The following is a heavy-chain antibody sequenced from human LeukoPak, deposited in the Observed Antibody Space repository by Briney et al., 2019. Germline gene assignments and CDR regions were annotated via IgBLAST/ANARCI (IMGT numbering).Heavy chain of an antibody. J-gene: IGHJ4*02. CDR2: ISSSSSYT. CDR1: GFTFSDYY. D-gene: IGHD6-19*01. V-gene: IGHV3-11*03. CDR3: ARSISVASYYFDY. Sequence: GGSLRLSCVASGFTFSDYYMSWMRQAPGKGVDWVSYISSSSSYTNYADSVKGRFTISRDNAKNSLYLQMNSLRAEDSAVYYCARSISVASYYFDYWGQGTLVTVSS.